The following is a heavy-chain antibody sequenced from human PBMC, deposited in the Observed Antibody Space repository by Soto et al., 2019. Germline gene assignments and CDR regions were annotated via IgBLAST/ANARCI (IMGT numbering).Heavy chain of an antibody. CDR3: GRASVSGRRFDY. J-gene: IGHJ4*02. V-gene: IGHV1-46*03. Sequence: QVQLEQSGAEVKKPGASVKVSCKASGYTFSSYYMHWVRQAPGQGLEWMGVINPSGGSTNYAQKLQGRVTMTRDTSTTTVYMELSSLTSEDTAVYYCGRASVSGRRFDYWGQGTLVTVSS. CDR1: GYTFSSYY. CDR2: INPSGGST. D-gene: IGHD6-19*01.